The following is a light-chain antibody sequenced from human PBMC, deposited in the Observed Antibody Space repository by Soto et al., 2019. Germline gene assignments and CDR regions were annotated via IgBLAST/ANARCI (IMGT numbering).Light chain of an antibody. V-gene: IGKV3-15*01. CDR3: QQYNNWPLT. Sequence: EIVMTQSPATLSVSPGERATLSCRARQSVSSNLAWYQQKPGQAPRLLIYGASTRATGIPARFSGGGSGTEFTFTISSLQSEDFAVYYCQQYNNWPLTFGGGTKVEIK. J-gene: IGKJ4*01. CDR1: QSVSSN. CDR2: GAS.